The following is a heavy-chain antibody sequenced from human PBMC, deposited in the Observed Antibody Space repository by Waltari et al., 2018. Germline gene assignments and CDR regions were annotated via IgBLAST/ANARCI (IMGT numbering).Heavy chain of an antibody. J-gene: IGHJ4*02. Sequence: QVQLQESGPGLVKPSQTLSLTCTVSGGSFSGYYWSWIRQPPGKGLEWIGEINHSGSTNYNPSLKSRVTISVDTSKNQFSLKLSSVTAADTAVYYCARGRSGSYGYWGQGTLVTVSS. V-gene: IGHV4-34*09. D-gene: IGHD1-26*01. CDR2: INHSGST. CDR1: GGSFSGYY. CDR3: ARGRSGSYGY.